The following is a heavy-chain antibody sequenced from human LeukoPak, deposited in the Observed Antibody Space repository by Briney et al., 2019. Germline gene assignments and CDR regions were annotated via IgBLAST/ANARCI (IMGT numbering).Heavy chain of an antibody. Sequence: GGSLRLSCAASGFTFRSYGVPWVRQAPGKGLEWVAVIWYDGSNKYYADSVKGRFTISRDNSKNTLYLQMNSLRAEDTAVYYCARDRGAMGAYHDYWGQGTLVTVSS. CDR1: GFTFRSYG. J-gene: IGHJ4*02. CDR3: ARDRGAMGAYHDY. D-gene: IGHD1-26*01. CDR2: IWYDGSNK. V-gene: IGHV3-33*01.